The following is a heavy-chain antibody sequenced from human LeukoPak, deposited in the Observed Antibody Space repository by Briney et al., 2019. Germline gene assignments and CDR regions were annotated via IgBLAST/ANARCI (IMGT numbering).Heavy chain of an antibody. D-gene: IGHD3-10*01. CDR1: GGSISSYY. J-gene: IGHJ5*02. Sequence: SETLSLTCTVSGGSISSYYWSWIRQPPGKGLEWIGYIYYSGSTNYNPSLKSRVTISVDTSKNRFSLKLSSVTAADTAVYYCAREGPYYYGSGSYYNRNWFDPWGQGTLVTVSS. CDR2: IYYSGST. CDR3: AREGPYYYGSGSYYNRNWFDP. V-gene: IGHV4-59*01.